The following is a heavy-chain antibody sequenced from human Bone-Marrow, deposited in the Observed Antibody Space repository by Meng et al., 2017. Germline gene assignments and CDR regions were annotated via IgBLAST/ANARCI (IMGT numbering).Heavy chain of an antibody. CDR2: IWYDGSNK. CDR1: GFTFSSYG. CDR3: ARDSGSYYLLSY. Sequence: GGSLRLSCAASGFTFSSYGMHWVRQAPGKGLEWVAVIWYDGSNKYYADSVKGRFTISRDNSKNTLYLQMNSLRAEDTAVYYCARDSGSYYLLSYWGQGTQVTVSS. J-gene: IGHJ4*02. V-gene: IGHV3-33*01. D-gene: IGHD1-26*01.